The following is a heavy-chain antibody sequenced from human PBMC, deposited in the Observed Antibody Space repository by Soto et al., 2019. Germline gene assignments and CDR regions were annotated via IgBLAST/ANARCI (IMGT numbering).Heavy chain of an antibody. J-gene: IGHJ4*02. Sequence: QVQLVESGGGLVKPGGSPRLSCAASGFTFSDYYMSWIRQAPGKGLEWVSYISSSSSYTNYADSVKGRFTISRDNAKNSLYLQMNSLRAEDTAVYYCARVPTAGYCSGGSCYSYLDYWGQGTLVTVSS. CDR1: GFTFSDYY. V-gene: IGHV3-11*06. CDR2: ISSSSSYT. D-gene: IGHD2-15*01. CDR3: ARVPTAGYCSGGSCYSYLDY.